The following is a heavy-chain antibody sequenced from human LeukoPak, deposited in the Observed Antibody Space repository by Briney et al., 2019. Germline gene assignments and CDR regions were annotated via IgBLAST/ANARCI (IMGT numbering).Heavy chain of an antibody. J-gene: IGHJ4*02. V-gene: IGHV3-33*06. CDR3: AKPRYYYDSSGYSPFDY. CDR1: GFTFSSYG. CDR2: IWYDGSNK. Sequence: GGSLRLSCAASGFTFSSYGMHWVRQAPGKGLEWVAVIWYDGSNKYYADSVKGRFTISRDNSKNTLYLQMSSLRAEDTAVYYCAKPRYYYDSSGYSPFDYWGQGTLVTVSS. D-gene: IGHD3-22*01.